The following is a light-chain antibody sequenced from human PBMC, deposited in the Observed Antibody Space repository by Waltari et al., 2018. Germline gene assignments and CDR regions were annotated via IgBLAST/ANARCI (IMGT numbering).Light chain of an antibody. J-gene: IGKJ1*01. V-gene: IGKV4-1*01. CDR2: WAS. Sequence: DIVMTQSPDSLAVSLGERATINCKSSQNILYSSNNKYYLAWYQQKSGQPPKLLIYWASTRASGVPDRVSGSGSGTDFTLTISSLQAEDVAVYYCQQYYGTPPTFGQGTKVEIK. CDR1: QNILYSSNNKYY. CDR3: QQYYGTPPT.